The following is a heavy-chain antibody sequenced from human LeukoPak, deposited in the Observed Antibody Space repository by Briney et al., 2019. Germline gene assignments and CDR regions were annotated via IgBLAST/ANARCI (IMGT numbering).Heavy chain of an antibody. CDR3: ARVPDYGANSGFDP. V-gene: IGHV4-34*01. CDR2: INHSGST. J-gene: IGHJ5*02. CDR1: GGSFSGYY. Sequence: SETLSLTCAVYGGSFSGYYWSWIRQPPGKGLEWIGEINHSGSTKYNPSLKSRVTISVDTSKNQFSLKLSSVTAADPAVYYRARVPDYGANSGFDPWGQGSLVTVSS. D-gene: IGHD4-23*01.